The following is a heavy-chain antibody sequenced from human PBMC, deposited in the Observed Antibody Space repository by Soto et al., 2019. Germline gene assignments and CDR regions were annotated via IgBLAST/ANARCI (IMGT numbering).Heavy chain of an antibody. Sequence: ASVKGYCKASGYTYTRYGIGWVRKDTGQGLEWLGRINPKSGGTSTAQKFQGWVTMTTDTSISTASMELTRLTSDDTAIYYCARGDSTDCSNGVCSFFYNHDMDVWGQGTTVTVFS. CDR1: GYTYTRYG. J-gene: IGHJ6*02. D-gene: IGHD2-8*01. CDR3: ARGDSTDCSNGVCSFFYNHDMDV. CDR2: INPKSGGT. V-gene: IGHV1-2*04.